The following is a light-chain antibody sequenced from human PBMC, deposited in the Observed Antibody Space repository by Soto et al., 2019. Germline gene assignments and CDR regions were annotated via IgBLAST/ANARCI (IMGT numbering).Light chain of an antibody. V-gene: IGKV1-5*03. CDR2: KAS. CDR1: QSISSW. J-gene: IGKJ1*01. CDR3: QQYSNYWT. Sequence: DIQMTQSPSTLSASVGDRVTITCRASQSISSWLAWYQQKPGKAPKLLIYKASSLESGVPSRFSGSGSGTEFTLTISSLQTDDFAIYYCQQYSNYWTFGQGTKVEIK.